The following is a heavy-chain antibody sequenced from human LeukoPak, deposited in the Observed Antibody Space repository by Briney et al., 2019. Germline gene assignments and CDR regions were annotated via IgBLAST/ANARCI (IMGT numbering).Heavy chain of an antibody. D-gene: IGHD2-21*02. V-gene: IGHV4-4*07. Sequence: SETLSLTCTVSGGSISSYYWSWIRQPAGKGLEWIGRISGSGNTNYNPSLKSRVTMSLDTSKSQFSLKLTSVTAADTAVYYCARNHLVVVTAVRRAYYFDYWGQGILVTVSS. CDR1: GGSISSYY. CDR3: ARNHLVVVTAVRRAYYFDY. J-gene: IGHJ4*02. CDR2: ISGSGNT.